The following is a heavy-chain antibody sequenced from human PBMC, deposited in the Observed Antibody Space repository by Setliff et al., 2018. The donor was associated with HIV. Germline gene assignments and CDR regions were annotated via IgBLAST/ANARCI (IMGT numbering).Heavy chain of an antibody. CDR1: GYTFTNFY. V-gene: IGHV1-46*01. J-gene: IGHJ4*02. Sequence: ASVKVSCKASGYTFTNFYMHWVRQAPGQGLEWMGIINPGGGNTRYAQRFQGRVSMTRDTSTSTVYMGLSSLRSEDTAVYYCAREAHGGNPWGDYWGQGTLVTVSS. D-gene: IGHD2-15*01. CDR2: INPGGGNT. CDR3: AREAHGGNPWGDY.